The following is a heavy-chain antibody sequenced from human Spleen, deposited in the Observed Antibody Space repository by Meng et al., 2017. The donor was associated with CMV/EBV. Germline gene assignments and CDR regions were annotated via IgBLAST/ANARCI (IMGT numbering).Heavy chain of an antibody. J-gene: IGHJ6*02. V-gene: IGHV1-69*02. CDR3: SDGMDV. CDR1: GGTFSSYT. Sequence: SAVKVSCKASGGTFSSYTVSWVRQVPGQGLEWMGKIIPILGIADYAQSFQGRVTITADDSTGTAYMELIRLRPEDTAVYYCSDGMDVWGQGTTVTVSS. CDR2: IIPILGIA.